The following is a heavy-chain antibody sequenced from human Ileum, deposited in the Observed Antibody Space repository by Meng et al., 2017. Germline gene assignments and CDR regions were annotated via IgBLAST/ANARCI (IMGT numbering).Heavy chain of an antibody. CDR2: IYQVGST. J-gene: IGHJ4*02. D-gene: IGHD2/OR15-2a*01. Sequence: HLQLQESGPGLVTSSQTLSLTCTVSGGSISTSAYSWTWIRQPPGKGLECIGYIYQVGSTNYNPSLKSRATIFVDTSKNQFSLKLTSVTAADTAVYYCASSTSGPELNYWGQGTLVTVSS. CDR1: GGSISTSAYS. CDR3: ASSTSGPELNY. V-gene: IGHV4-30-2*01.